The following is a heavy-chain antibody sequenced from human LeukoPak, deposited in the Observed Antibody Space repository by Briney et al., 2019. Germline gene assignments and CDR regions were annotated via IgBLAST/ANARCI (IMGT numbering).Heavy chain of an antibody. D-gene: IGHD6-13*01. CDR3: ARGPAPSTGWPFDY. CDR1: GYTFTSNY. CDR2: INPSGGST. J-gene: IGHJ4*02. Sequence: ASVKVSCKASGYTFTSNYMHWVRQAPGQGLVWMGIINPSGGSTNYAQMFQGRVTMTRDTSTSTVYMDLSSLRSEDTAVYYCARGPAPSTGWPFDYWGQGTLVTVSS. V-gene: IGHV1-46*01.